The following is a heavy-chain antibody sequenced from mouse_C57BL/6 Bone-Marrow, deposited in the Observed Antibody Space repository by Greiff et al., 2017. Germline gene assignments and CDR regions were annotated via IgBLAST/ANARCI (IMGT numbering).Heavy chain of an antibody. J-gene: IGHJ2*01. Sequence: EVHLVESGGGLVKPGGSLKLSCAASGFTFSSYAMSWVRQTPEKRLEWVATISDGGSYTYYPDNVKGRFTISRDNAKNNLYLQMSHLKSEDTAMYYCARDKGLTGTLDYWGQGTTLTVSS. CDR2: ISDGGSYT. CDR1: GFTFSSYA. D-gene: IGHD4-1*01. CDR3: ARDKGLTGTLDY. V-gene: IGHV5-4*01.